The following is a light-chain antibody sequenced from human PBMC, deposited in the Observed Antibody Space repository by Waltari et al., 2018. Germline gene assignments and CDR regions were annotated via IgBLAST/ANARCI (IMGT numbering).Light chain of an antibody. J-gene: IGKJ1*01. Sequence: DIQMTPSPSSLSASVGDRVTITCRASQSISNYLNWYQQKPGKAPKLLIYAASTLQGGVPSRFSGSGSGTDFALSISSLQPDDFATYYCQQSYSPLTWTFGQGTKVEIK. V-gene: IGKV1-39*01. CDR2: AAS. CDR1: QSISNY. CDR3: QQSYSPLTWT.